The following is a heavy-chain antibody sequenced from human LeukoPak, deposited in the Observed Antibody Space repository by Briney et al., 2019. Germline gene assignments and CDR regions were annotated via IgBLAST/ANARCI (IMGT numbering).Heavy chain of an antibody. CDR1: GFTFSSYS. J-gene: IGHJ4*02. CDR3: ARENYYDSSGLPDFDY. CDR2: IGSSSSYI. Sequence: PGGSLRLSCAASGFTFSSYSMNWVRQAPGKGLEWVSSIGSSSSYIYYADSVKGRFTISRDNAKNSLYLQMNSLRAEDTAVYYCARENYYDSSGLPDFDYWGQGTLVTVSS. V-gene: IGHV3-21*01. D-gene: IGHD3-22*01.